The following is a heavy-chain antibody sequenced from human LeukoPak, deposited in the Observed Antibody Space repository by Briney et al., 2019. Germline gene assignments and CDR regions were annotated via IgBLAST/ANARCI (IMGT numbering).Heavy chain of an antibody. Sequence: SETLSLTCTVFGGSFTDYFWAWIRHSPGKGLEWVGGVNDYTGDTKYDPSLNSRVSISLEKSKTQLSLEMRSLTAADTAVYYCARGRIAKIVVVHSFSYGMDVWGQGTTVTVSS. CDR2: VNDYTGDT. D-gene: IGHD3-22*01. CDR3: ARGRIAKIVVVHSFSYGMDV. J-gene: IGHJ6*02. V-gene: IGHV4-34*01. CDR1: GGSFTDYF.